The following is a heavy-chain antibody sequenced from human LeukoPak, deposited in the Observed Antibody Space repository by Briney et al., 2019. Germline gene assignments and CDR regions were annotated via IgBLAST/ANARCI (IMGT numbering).Heavy chain of an antibody. D-gene: IGHD5-18*01. Sequence: ASVKVSCKASGYTFTSYGTSWVRQAPGQGLEWMGWISAYNGKTNYAQKLQGRVTMTTDTSTSTAYMELRSLRSDDTAVYYCARSTRSSTWIQLWLGAFDIWGQGTMVTVSS. CDR3: ARSTRSSTWIQLWLGAFDI. CDR2: ISAYNGKT. J-gene: IGHJ3*02. V-gene: IGHV1-18*01. CDR1: GYTFTSYG.